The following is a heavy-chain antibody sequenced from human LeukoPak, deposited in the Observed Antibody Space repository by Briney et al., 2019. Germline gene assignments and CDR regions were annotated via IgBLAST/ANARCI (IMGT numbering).Heavy chain of an antibody. Sequence: GGSLRLSCAASGFTFRSHGMYWVRQAPGKGLEWVAVIGYDGDNKNYGDSVKGRFTISRDNSKNTLFLQMNSLRAEDTAVYYCARSVIQGVYCGMDVWGQGTTVTVSS. CDR2: IGYDGDNK. D-gene: IGHD2-21*01. V-gene: IGHV3-33*07. CDR3: ARSVIQGVYCGMDV. J-gene: IGHJ6*02. CDR1: GFTFRSHG.